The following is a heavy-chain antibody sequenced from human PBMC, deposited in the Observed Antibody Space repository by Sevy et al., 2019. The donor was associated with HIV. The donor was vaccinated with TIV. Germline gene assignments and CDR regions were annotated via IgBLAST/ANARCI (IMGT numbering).Heavy chain of an antibody. V-gene: IGHV1-2*02. CDR1: GYTFTEYY. J-gene: IGHJ4*02. CDR3: ARMGDYFGTSGYYPLKY. D-gene: IGHD3-22*01. Sequence: ASVKVSCKASGYTFTEYYVHWLRQAPGQGLEWMGWINPQTGGTYFAKKFQDRVTLTTATSINAVYMELSGLKFDDTAVFYCARMGDYFGTSGYYPLKYWGLGTLVTVSS. CDR2: INPQTGGT.